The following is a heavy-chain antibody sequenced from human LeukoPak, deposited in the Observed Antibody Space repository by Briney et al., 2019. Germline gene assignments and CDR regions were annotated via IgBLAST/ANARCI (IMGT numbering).Heavy chain of an antibody. J-gene: IGHJ4*02. CDR3: ARHPRNSGSDDGPSDLDY. V-gene: IGHV4-34*01. CDR1: GESFSDHF. CDR2: INHSGNT. D-gene: IGHD1-26*01. Sequence: SETLSLTCAVYGESFSDHFWTWIRQPPGKGLEWIGEINHSGNTNYNPSLKSRVTILADTSKNQFSLKLRSVSAADTAIYYCARHPRNSGSDDGPSDLDYWGQGTLVTVSS.